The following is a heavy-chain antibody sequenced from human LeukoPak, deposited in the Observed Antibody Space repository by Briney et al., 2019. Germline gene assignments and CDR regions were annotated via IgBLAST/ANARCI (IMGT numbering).Heavy chain of an antibody. V-gene: IGHV3-7*01. CDR2: IKQGGREK. CDR1: GPTLSSYW. CDR3: ARGRPNSYAAQMYYFDY. D-gene: IGHD6-6*01. J-gene: IGHJ4*02. Sequence: GGSQTLFCTPSGPTLSSYWTRWVPHAPGEGLECLAYIKQGGREKFYVHSVKGRLTLSREHPKNSLSLQMNSVRAADTAVYYCARGRPNSYAAQMYYFDYWGRGTMLSVSS.